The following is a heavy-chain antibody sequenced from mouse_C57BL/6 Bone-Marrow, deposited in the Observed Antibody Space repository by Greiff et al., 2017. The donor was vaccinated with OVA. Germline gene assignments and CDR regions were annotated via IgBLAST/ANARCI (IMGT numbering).Heavy chain of an antibody. Sequence: VQLQQPGAELVKPGASVKMSCKASGYTFTSYWITWVKQRPGQGLEWIGDIYPGSGSTNYNEKFNSKATLTVDTSSSTAYMQLSSLTSEDSAVYYCARTLLLLRYWYFDVWGTGTTVTVSS. V-gene: IGHV1-55*01. J-gene: IGHJ1*03. CDR1: GYTFTSYW. CDR3: ARTLLLLRYWYFDV. D-gene: IGHD1-1*01. CDR2: IYPGSGST.